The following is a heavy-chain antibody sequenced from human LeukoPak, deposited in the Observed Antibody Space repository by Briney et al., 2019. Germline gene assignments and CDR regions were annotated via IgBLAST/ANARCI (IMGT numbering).Heavy chain of an antibody. J-gene: IGHJ4*02. CDR2: IKYDGSEK. CDR3: ARLLV. V-gene: IGHV3-7*01. Sequence: SGGSLRLSCAASGFTFSSYSMNWVRQAPGKGLEWVANIKYDGSEKYYVDSVKGRFTISRANAKNSLYLQMNSLRDEDTAVYYCARLLVWGQGTLVTVSS. D-gene: IGHD2-8*02. CDR1: GFTFSSYS.